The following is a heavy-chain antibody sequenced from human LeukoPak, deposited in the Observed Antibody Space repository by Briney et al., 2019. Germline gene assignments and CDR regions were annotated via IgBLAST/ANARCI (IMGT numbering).Heavy chain of an antibody. CDR3: ARARQQVNTIDY. CDR1: GGSFSGYY. D-gene: IGHD6-13*01. Sequence: SETLSLTCAVYGGSFSGYYWSWIRQPPGKGLEWIGEINHSGSTNYNPSLKSRVTISVDTSKNQFSLKLSSVTAADTAVYYCARARQQVNTIDYWGQGTLVTVPS. J-gene: IGHJ4*02. CDR2: INHSGST. V-gene: IGHV4-34*01.